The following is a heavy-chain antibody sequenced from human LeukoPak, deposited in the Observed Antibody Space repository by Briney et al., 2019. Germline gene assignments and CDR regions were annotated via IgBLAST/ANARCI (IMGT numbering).Heavy chain of an antibody. CDR3: AKDSPLVVVPAATNWFDP. Sequence: GGSLRLPCAASGFTFSSYAMSWVRQAPGKGLEWVSAISGSGGSTYYADSVKGRFTISRDNSKNTLYLQMNSLRAEDTAVYYCAKDSPLVVVPAATNWFDPWGQGTLVTVSS. CDR1: GFTFSSYA. CDR2: ISGSGGST. V-gene: IGHV3-23*01. D-gene: IGHD2-2*01. J-gene: IGHJ5*02.